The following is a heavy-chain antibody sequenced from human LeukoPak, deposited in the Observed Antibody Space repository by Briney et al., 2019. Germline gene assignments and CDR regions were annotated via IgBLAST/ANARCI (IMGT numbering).Heavy chain of an antibody. Sequence: PSETLSLTCAVYGGSFSGYYWSWIRQPPGKGLEWIGEINHSGSTNYNPSLKSRVTISVDTSKNQFSLKLSSVTAADTAVYYCARGLSDDFWSGYYYFDYWGQGTLVTVSS. J-gene: IGHJ4*02. D-gene: IGHD3-3*01. CDR2: INHSGST. CDR3: ARGLSDDFWSGYYYFDY. CDR1: GGSFSGYY. V-gene: IGHV4-34*01.